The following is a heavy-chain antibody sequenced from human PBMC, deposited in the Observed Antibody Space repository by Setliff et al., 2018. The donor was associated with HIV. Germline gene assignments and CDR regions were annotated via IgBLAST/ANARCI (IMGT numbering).Heavy chain of an antibody. D-gene: IGHD4-17*01. V-gene: IGHV7-4-1*02. CDR3: ARALYGDYGGDLNWLDP. Sequence: GASVKVSCKASGYSFINYGISWVRQAPGQGLEWMGWINTQTGSPTYAQAFTGRFVFSVDTSVTTAYLQISGLKADDTAVYYCARALYGDYGGDLNWLDPWGQGTLVTVSS. CDR1: GYSFINYG. CDR2: INTQTGSP. J-gene: IGHJ5*02.